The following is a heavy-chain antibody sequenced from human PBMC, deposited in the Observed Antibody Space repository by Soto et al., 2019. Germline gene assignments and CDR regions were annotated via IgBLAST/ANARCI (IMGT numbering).Heavy chain of an antibody. CDR3: ARVKAGVVY. J-gene: IGHJ4*02. CDR1: GGSISSGDYF. V-gene: IGHV4-30-4*01. D-gene: IGHD6-13*01. Sequence: QVQLQESGPGLVKPSQTLSLTCTVSGGSISSGDYFWSWIRQPPGKGLEWIGYIYYSGSTYYNPSIXXRXTXXVDTSKNQFSLKLSSVTAADTAVYYCARVKAGVVYWGQGTLVTVFS. CDR2: IYYSGST.